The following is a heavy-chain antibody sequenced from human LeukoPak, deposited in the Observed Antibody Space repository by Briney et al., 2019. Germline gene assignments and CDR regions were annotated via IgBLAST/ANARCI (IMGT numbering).Heavy chain of an antibody. J-gene: IGHJ5*02. D-gene: IGHD3-10*01. CDR2: INHSGST. V-gene: IGHV4-34*01. CDR1: GGSFSGYY. Sequence: PSETLSLTSAVYGGSFSGYYWSWIRQPPGKGLEWIGEINHSGSTNYNPSLKSRVTISVDTSKNQFSLKLSSVTAADTAVYYCARGGYYGSGNDFRFDPWGQGTLVTVSS. CDR3: ARGGYYGSGNDFRFDP.